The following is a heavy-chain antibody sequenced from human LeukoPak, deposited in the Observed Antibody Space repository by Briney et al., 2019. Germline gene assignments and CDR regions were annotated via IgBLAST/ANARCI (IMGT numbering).Heavy chain of an antibody. CDR3: ARYYYDSSVYYSFDY. CDR2: ISSSGSTI. CDR1: GFTFSSNS. D-gene: IGHD3-22*01. V-gene: IGHV3-48*04. J-gene: IGHJ4*02. Sequence: GGSLRLSCAASGFTFSSNSMNWVRQAPGKGLEWVSYISSSGSTIYYADSVKGRFTISRDNAKNSLYLQMNSLRAEDTAVYYCARYYYDSSVYYSFDYWGQGTLVTVSS.